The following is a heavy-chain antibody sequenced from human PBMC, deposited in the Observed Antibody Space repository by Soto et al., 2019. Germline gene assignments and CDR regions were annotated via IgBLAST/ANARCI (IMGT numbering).Heavy chain of an antibody. D-gene: IGHD2-21*01. V-gene: IGHV1-69*06. Sequence: QVQLVQSGAEVKKPGSSVKVSCKASGGTFSSYAISWVRQAPGQGLEWMGGIIPIFGTANYAQKFQGRVTITADKSTRTAYMELSSLSSEDTAVYYCAREVSPGFYFDYWGQGTLVTVSS. J-gene: IGHJ4*02. CDR3: AREVSPGFYFDY. CDR2: IIPIFGTA. CDR1: GGTFSSYA.